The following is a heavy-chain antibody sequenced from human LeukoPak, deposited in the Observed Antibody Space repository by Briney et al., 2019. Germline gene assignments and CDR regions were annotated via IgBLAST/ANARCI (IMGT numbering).Heavy chain of an antibody. CDR1: GFTFNSYA. Sequence: GGSLRLSCAASGFTFNSYAMSWVRQAPGKGLEWVSGISGSGGSTYYADSVKGRFTISGDNPKNTLYLQMNSLRAEDTAKYYCAKYSTRLLYYFDYWGQGTLVTVSS. V-gene: IGHV3-23*01. J-gene: IGHJ4*02. D-gene: IGHD2-21*01. CDR2: ISGSGGST. CDR3: AKYSTRLLYYFDY.